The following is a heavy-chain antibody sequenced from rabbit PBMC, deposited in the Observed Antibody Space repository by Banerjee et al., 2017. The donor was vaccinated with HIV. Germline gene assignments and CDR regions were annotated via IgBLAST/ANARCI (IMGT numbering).Heavy chain of an antibody. J-gene: IGHJ4*01. Sequence: QEQLVESGGGLVQPGGSLKLSCKASALDFTSYGISWVRQAPGKGLEWIGCIVAGSSGSTYYASWAKGRFTISKTSSTTVTLQMTSLTAADTATYFCARAGNSGWGDAFNLWGPGTLVTVS. CDR2: IVAGSSGST. CDR3: ARAGNSGWGDAFNL. V-gene: IGHV1S45*01. CDR1: ALDFTSYG. D-gene: IGHD4-1*01.